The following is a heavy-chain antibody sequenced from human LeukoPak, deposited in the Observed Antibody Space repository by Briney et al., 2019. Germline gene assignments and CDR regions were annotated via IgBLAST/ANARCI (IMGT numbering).Heavy chain of an antibody. V-gene: IGHV3-30*04. CDR3: AKERRGFYMDA. CDR2: ISYDGSNK. CDR1: GLTFSSYA. Sequence: GGSLRLSCAASGLTFSSYAMHWVRQAPGKGLEWVAVISYDGSNKYYADSVKGRFTISRDNSKNTLYLQMNSLRAEDTAVYYCAKERRGFYMDAWGTGTTVTISS. J-gene: IGHJ6*03.